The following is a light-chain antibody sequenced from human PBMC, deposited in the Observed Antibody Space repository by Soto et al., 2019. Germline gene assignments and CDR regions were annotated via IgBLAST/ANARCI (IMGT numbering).Light chain of an antibody. Sequence: QSALTQPASVSGSPGQSITISCTGTSADVGGYNFVSWYQHHPGKAPKLMIYDVSNRPSGVSNRFSGSKSGNTASLTISGLQAEDEADYYCSSYTSSRTHVVFGGGTKL. V-gene: IGLV2-14*03. CDR2: DVS. CDR3: SSYTSSRTHVV. J-gene: IGLJ2*01. CDR1: SADVGGYNF.